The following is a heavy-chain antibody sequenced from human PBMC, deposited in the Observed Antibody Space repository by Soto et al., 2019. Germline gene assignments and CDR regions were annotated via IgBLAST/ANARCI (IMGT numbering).Heavy chain of an antibody. J-gene: IGHJ5*02. CDR2: FDPEDGET. D-gene: IGHD3-9*01. CDR3: ATLYFDWLSRYNWFDP. CDR1: GYTLTELS. Sequence: ASVKVSCKVSGYTLTELSMHWVRQAPGKGLEWMGGFDPEDGETIYAQKFQGRVTMTEDTSTDTAYMELGSLRSEDTAVYYCATLYFDWLSRYNWFDPWGQGTLVTVSS. V-gene: IGHV1-24*01.